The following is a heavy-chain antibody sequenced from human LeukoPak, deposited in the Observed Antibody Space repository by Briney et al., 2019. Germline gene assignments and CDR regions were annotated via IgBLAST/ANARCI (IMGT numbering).Heavy chain of an antibody. CDR3: AKVSVRLPDY. Sequence: GGSLRLSCAASGFTFSSYAMSWVRQAPGKGLEWVSYISSSGSTIYYADSVKGRFTISRDNSKNTLYLQMNSLRPEDTALYYCAKVSVRLPDYWGQGTLVIVSS. CDR1: GFTFSSYA. V-gene: IGHV3-23*01. J-gene: IGHJ4*02. D-gene: IGHD4-11*01. CDR2: ISSSGSTI.